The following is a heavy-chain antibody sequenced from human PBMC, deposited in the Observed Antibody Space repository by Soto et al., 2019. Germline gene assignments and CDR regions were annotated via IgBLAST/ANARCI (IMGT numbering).Heavy chain of an antibody. V-gene: IGHV3-33*01. CDR1: GFTFSSYG. D-gene: IGHD5-12*01. CDR3: ARDPAKGWLKPYGMDV. J-gene: IGHJ6*02. CDR2: IWYDGSNK. Sequence: QVQLVESGGGVVQPGRSLRLSCAASGFTFSSYGMHWVRQAPGKGLEWVAVIWYDGSNKYYADSVKGRFTISRDNSKXTLYLQMNSLRAEDTAVYYWARDPAKGWLKPYGMDVWGQGTTVTVSS.